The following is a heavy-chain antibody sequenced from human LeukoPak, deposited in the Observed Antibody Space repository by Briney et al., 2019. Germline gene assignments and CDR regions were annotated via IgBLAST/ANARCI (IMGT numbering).Heavy chain of an antibody. J-gene: IGHJ6*02. V-gene: IGHV3-9*01. CDR1: GFSFKDYG. CDR3: AKHLTATNTYIFFGLDV. D-gene: IGHD1-26*01. CDR2: INWNGGGT. Sequence: QAGGSLRLSCAATGFSFKDYGMPWVRHPPGKGLEWVSAINWNGGGTDYADSVKGRFTISRDNAKNSLYLQLSSLRPEDTALYYCAKHLTATNTYIFFGLDVWGQGTSVTVSS.